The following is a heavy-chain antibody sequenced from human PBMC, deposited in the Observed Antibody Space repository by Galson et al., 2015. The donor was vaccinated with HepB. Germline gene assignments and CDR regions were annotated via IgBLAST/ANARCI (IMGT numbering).Heavy chain of an antibody. Sequence: SLRLSCAASGFTFSNYNMNWVRQAPGKGLEWVSYISSSSGTIHYADSVKGRFTISRDNAKNSLYLQMNSLRDKDTAVYYCARGGVPITMRGCFQDWGQGTLVTVSS. J-gene: IGHJ1*01. CDR2: ISSSSGTI. D-gene: IGHD3-22*01. CDR1: GFTFSNYN. CDR3: ARGGVPITMRGCFQD. V-gene: IGHV3-48*02.